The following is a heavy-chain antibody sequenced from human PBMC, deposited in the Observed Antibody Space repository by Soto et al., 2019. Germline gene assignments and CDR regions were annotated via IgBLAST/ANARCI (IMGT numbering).Heavy chain of an antibody. J-gene: IGHJ3*02. Sequence: PGESQKICCKGSGYSFTGYWISWVRQMPGKGLKWMRRIDPSNSYTNYSPSFQGHVTISADNSISTAYLHLSSLKASDTAMYYCARPYGAPPDFDCWSGYVGAFDIWGQGTMVTVSS. D-gene: IGHD3-3*01. V-gene: IGHV5-10-1*01. CDR2: IDPSNSYT. CDR1: GYSFTGYW. CDR3: ARPYGAPPDFDCWSGYVGAFDI.